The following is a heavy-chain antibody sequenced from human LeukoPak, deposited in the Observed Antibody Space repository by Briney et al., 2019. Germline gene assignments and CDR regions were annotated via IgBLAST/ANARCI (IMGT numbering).Heavy chain of an antibody. J-gene: IGHJ6*02. Sequence: GGSLRLSCVAYGFTFSSYAMSWVRQAPGKGLEWVSAISASGGSTYYADSVKGRFTISRDNSKNTLYLQMNSLRAEDTAVYYCAKTVAGYYYYYGMDVWGQGTTVTVSS. CDR1: GFTFSSYA. CDR3: AKTVAGYYYYYGMDV. D-gene: IGHD6-19*01. V-gene: IGHV3-23*01. CDR2: ISASGGST.